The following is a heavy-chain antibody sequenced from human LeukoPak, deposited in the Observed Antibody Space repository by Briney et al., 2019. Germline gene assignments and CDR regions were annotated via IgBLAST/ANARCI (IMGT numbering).Heavy chain of an antibody. CDR2: ISYDGSNK. CDR1: GFTFSSYG. D-gene: IGHD1-26*01. Sequence: GGSLRLSCAASGFTFSSYGMHWVRQAPGKGLEWVAVISYDGSNKYYADSVKGRFTISRDNSKNTLYLQMNSLRAEDTAVYYCAKDGGSYYLLNWFDPWGQGTLVTVSS. J-gene: IGHJ5*02. CDR3: AKDGGSYYLLNWFDP. V-gene: IGHV3-30*18.